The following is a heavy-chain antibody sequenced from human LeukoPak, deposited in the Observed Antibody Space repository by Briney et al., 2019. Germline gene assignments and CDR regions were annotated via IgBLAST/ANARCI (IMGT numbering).Heavy chain of an antibody. V-gene: IGHV3-21*01. CDR3: ARVYSSSWYSGYLYMDV. CDR2: ISYRSSDI. Sequence: PGGSLRLSCAASEFTLSSYNMKWVRQAPGKGLEWVSSISYRSSDIGYADSVKGRFTISRDNAKQLLYLQMSRLRVEDTAVYYCARVYSSSWYSGYLYMDVWGKGTTVTVSS. J-gene: IGHJ6*03. CDR1: EFTLSSYN. D-gene: IGHD6-13*01.